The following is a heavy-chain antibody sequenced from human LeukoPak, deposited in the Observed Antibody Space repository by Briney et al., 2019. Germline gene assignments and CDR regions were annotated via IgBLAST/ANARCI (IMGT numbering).Heavy chain of an antibody. V-gene: IGHV1-18*01. CDR3: AREFSGYSYGVDYYYYYMDV. J-gene: IGHJ6*03. CDR1: GYTFTSCG. CDR2: ISAYNGNT. D-gene: IGHD5-18*01. Sequence: ASVKVSCKASGYTFTSCGISRVRQAPGQGLERMGWISAYNGNTNYAQKLQGRVTMTTDTSTSTAYMELRSLRSDDTAVYYCAREFSGYSYGVDYYYYYMDVWGKGTAVTVSS.